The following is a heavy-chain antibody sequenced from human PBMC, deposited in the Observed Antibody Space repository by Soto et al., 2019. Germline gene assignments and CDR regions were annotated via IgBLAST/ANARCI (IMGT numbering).Heavy chain of an antibody. CDR2: IYYSGIA. CDR1: GGSISHYY. V-gene: IGHV4-59*01. D-gene: IGHD6-13*01. CDR3: ARGGSSWSGAWYFDL. J-gene: IGHJ2*01. Sequence: QVQLQESGPGLVKPSETLSLTCTVSGGSISHYYWSWIRQPPGKGLGWIGYIYYSGIANYNPSLKSRVIISVDTSKNQFYLKLSSVTAADTAVYFCARGGSSWSGAWYFDLWGRGTLVTVSS.